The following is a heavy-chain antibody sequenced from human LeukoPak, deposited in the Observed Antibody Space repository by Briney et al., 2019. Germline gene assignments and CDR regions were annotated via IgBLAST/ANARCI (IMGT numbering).Heavy chain of an antibody. CDR1: GISFSGNW. CDR3: ASRYCTISACFLASYKGMDV. CDR2: IKYDGSAK. J-gene: IGHJ6*03. D-gene: IGHD2-8*01. V-gene: IGHV3-7*01. Sequence: PGGSLRLSCAASGISFSGNWMGWVRQAPGKGLEWVASIKYDGSAKYNADSVKGRFTISRDNAKNSLYLEMNNLRAEDTAVYYCASRYCTISACFLASYKGMDVWGNGTTVTVSS.